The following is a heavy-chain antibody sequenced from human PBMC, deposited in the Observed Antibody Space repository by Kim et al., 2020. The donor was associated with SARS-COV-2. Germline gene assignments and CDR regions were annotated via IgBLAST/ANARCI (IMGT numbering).Heavy chain of an antibody. CDR1: GFTFSSYW. Sequence: GGSLRLSCAASGFTFSSYWMHWVRQAPGKGLVWVSRINSDGSSTSYADSVKGRFTISRDNAKNTLYLQMNSLRAEDTAVYYCYRRGYYGSGSHLGYYGMDVWGQGTTVTVSS. D-gene: IGHD3-10*01. V-gene: IGHV3-74*01. CDR3: YRRGYYGSGSHLGYYGMDV. CDR2: INSDGSST. J-gene: IGHJ6*02.